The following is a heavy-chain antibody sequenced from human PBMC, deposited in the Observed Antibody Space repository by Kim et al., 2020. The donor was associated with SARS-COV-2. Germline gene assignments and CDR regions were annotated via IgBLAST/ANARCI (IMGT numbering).Heavy chain of an antibody. D-gene: IGHD4-17*01. V-gene: IGHV1-3*01. CDR3: ARSVTTDYYFDN. J-gene: IGHJ4*02. Sequence: KDSPNVQGRVTITRDTSATTAYMDLFSLRSEDTAVYYCARSVTTDYYFDNWGQGTLVTVSS.